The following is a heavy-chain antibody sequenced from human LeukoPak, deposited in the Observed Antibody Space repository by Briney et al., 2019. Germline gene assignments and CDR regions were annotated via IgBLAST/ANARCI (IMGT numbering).Heavy chain of an antibody. CDR3: ARRAGAYSHPYDY. J-gene: IGHJ4*02. CDR1: GFTVSTNS. Sequence: GGSLRLSCTVSGFTVSTNSMSWVRQAPGKGLEWVSFIYSDNTHYSDSVKGRFTISRDNSKNTLYLQMNGLRAEDTAVYYCARRAGAYSHPYDYWGQGTLVTVS. CDR2: IYSDNT. V-gene: IGHV3-53*01. D-gene: IGHD4/OR15-4a*01.